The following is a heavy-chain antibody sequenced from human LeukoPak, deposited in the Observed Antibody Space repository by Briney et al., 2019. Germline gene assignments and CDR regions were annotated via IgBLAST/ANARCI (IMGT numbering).Heavy chain of an antibody. J-gene: IGHJ4*02. D-gene: IGHD3-22*01. V-gene: IGHV4-4*07. Sequence: SETLSLTCTVSGGSISSYYWSWIRQPAGKGLEWIGRIYTSGSTNYNPSLKSRVTISVDTSKNQFSLKLSSVTAADTAVYYCARDNFLYYDSSGYYDYWGQGTLVTVSS. CDR2: IYTSGST. CDR1: GGSISSYY. CDR3: ARDNFLYYDSSGYYDY.